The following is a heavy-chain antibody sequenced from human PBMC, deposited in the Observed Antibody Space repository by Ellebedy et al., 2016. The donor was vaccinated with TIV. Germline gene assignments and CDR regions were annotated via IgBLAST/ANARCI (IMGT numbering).Heavy chain of an antibody. CDR3: ARAFWTDYYDSSGYLLGAFDI. J-gene: IGHJ3*02. Sequence: GGSLRLXCAASGFTFSSYAMSWVRQAPGKGLEWVSSISSSGNYIYYADSMKGRFTISRDNAKNSLYLQMNSLRAEDTAVYYCARAFWTDYYDSSGYLLGAFDIWGQGTMVTVSS. V-gene: IGHV3-21*01. CDR1: GFTFSSYA. CDR2: ISSSGNYI. D-gene: IGHD3-22*01.